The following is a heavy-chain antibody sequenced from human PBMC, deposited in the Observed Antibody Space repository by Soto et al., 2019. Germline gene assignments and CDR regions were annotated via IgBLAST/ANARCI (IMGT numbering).Heavy chain of an antibody. J-gene: IGHJ6*02. Sequence: QERLVESGGGVVHPGKSLRLSCTASEFTFSHYPLQWIRQAPGRGLEWVAAISSDGSLEYYADSVKGRFTISRDNSKNTLFLQMNGLKPDDTALYYCARDPTPIAGSSTLYFLFGLDVWGQGTTVTVSS. CDR2: ISSDGSLE. V-gene: IGHV3-30-3*01. CDR3: ARDPTPIAGSSTLYFLFGLDV. CDR1: EFTFSHYP. D-gene: IGHD6-6*01.